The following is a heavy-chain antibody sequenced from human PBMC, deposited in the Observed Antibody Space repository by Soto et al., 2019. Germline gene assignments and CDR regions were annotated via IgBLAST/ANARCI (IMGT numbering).Heavy chain of an antibody. CDR1: GFTFSSYG. V-gene: IGHV3-30*18. J-gene: IGHJ4*02. CDR3: AKDHDRSYDFWSGIHYYFDY. Sequence: GGSLRLSCAASGFTFSSYGMHWVRQAPGKGLEWVAVISYDGSNKYYADSVKGRFTISRDNSKNTLYLQMNSLRAEDTAVYYCAKDHDRSYDFWSGIHYYFDYWGLGT. CDR2: ISYDGSNK. D-gene: IGHD3-3*01.